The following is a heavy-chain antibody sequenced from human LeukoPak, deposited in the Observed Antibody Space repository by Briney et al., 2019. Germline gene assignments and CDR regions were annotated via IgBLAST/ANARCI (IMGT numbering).Heavy chain of an antibody. D-gene: IGHD3-10*01. Sequence: GGSLRLSCAASGFTFSSYSMNWVRQAPGKGLEWISYISSSGITIYYADSVKGRFTISRDSAGHSLYLQMNSPRAEDTALYYCARDGLGILYNYYYGMDVWGQGTTVTVSS. CDR3: ARDGLGILYNYYYGMDV. J-gene: IGHJ6*02. V-gene: IGHV3-48*01. CDR2: ISSSGITI. CDR1: GFTFSSYS.